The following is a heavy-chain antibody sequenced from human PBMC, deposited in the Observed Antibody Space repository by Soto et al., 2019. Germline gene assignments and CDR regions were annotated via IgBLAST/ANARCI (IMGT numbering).Heavy chain of an antibody. CDR2: IYYSGST. V-gene: IGHV4-61*01. D-gene: IGHD3-3*01. CDR3: ARDSPLLRFLEWPPLYGMDV. Sequence: PSETLSLTCTVSGGSVSSGSYYWSWIRQPPGKGLEWIGYIYYSGSTNYNPSLKSRVTISVDTSKNQFSLKLSSVTAADTAVYYCARDSPLLRFLEWPPLYGMDVWGQGTTVTVSS. CDR1: GGSVSSGSYY. J-gene: IGHJ6*02.